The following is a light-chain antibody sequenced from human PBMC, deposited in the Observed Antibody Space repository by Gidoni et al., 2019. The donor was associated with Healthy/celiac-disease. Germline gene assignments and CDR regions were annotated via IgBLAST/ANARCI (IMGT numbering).Light chain of an antibody. CDR1: SSYVGVYNY. Sequence: QSALTQPPSASGSPGQSVTISCTGTSSYVGVYNYVSWYQQHPGKAPKLMIYEVSKRPSGVPDRFSGSKSGNTASLTVSGLQAEDEADYYCSSYAGSNDVVFGGGTKLTVL. J-gene: IGLJ2*01. CDR2: EVS. V-gene: IGLV2-8*01. CDR3: SSYAGSNDVV.